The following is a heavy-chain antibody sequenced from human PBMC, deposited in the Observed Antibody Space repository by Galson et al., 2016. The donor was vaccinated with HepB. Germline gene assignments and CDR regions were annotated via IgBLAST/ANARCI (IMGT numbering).Heavy chain of an antibody. V-gene: IGHV4-4*02. CDR1: GGSVSSTNW. Sequence: SETLSLTCAVSGGSVSSTNWWVWVRQPPGKGLEWIGEIYRSGSTNYNPSLKSRVTMSLDESRNHISLKLDSVTAADTAVYYCARGWLYDDYWGQGTLVTVSS. CDR3: ARGWLYDDY. D-gene: IGHD3-9*01. CDR2: IYRSGST. J-gene: IGHJ4*02.